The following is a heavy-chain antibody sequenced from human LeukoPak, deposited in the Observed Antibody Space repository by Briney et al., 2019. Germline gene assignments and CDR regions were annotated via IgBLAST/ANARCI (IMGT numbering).Heavy chain of an antibody. Sequence: SQTLSLTCTVPAGSISSYYWSWIRQPPGKALEYIGYIFSSGSSHYNPSLKSRVTMSVDTSKNQLSLKLSSVTAADTAVYYCARHDSSGYNFLDYWGQGTLVTVSS. V-gene: IGHV4-59*08. D-gene: IGHD5-24*01. CDR1: AGSISSYY. J-gene: IGHJ4*02. CDR3: ARHDSSGYNFLDY. CDR2: IFSSGSS.